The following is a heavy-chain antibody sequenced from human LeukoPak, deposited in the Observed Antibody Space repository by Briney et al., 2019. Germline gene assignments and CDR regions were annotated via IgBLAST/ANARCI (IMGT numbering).Heavy chain of an antibody. CDR3: AIDNWNDGDY. D-gene: IGHD1-20*01. J-gene: IGHJ4*02. Sequence: PSETLSLTCTVSGGSISSSSYYWGWIRQPPGKGLEWIGSIYYSGSTYYNPSLKSRVTISVDTSKNQFSLKLSSVTAADTAVYYCAIDNWNDGDYWGQGTLVTVSS. CDR2: IYYSGST. V-gene: IGHV4-39*01. CDR1: GGSISSSSYY.